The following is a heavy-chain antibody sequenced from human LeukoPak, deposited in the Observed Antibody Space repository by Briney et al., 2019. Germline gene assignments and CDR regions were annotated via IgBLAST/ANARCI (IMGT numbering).Heavy chain of an antibody. J-gene: IGHJ5*02. CDR1: GGSISSSSYY. Sequence: PSETLSLTCTVSGGSISSSSYYWGWIRQPPGKGLEWIGSIYYSGSTYYNPSLKSRVTISVDTFKNQFSLKLSSVTAADTAVYYCARQPPRIAAAGTPYNWFDPWGQGTLVTVSS. D-gene: IGHD6-13*01. CDR3: ARQPPRIAAAGTPYNWFDP. CDR2: IYYSGST. V-gene: IGHV4-39*01.